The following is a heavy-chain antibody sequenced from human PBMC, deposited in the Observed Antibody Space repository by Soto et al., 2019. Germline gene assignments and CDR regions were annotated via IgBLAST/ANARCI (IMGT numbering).Heavy chain of an antibody. CDR3: AKARGSSTPAPGSY. CDR1: GFTFSSYA. J-gene: IGHJ4*02. CDR2: ISGSGGST. Sequence: GGSLRLSCAASGFTFSSYAMSWVRQAPGKRQEWVSAISGSGGSTYYADSVKGRFTISRDNSKNTLYLQMNSPRAEDTAVYYCAKARGSSTPAPGSYWGQGTLVTVSS. D-gene: IGHD2-2*01. V-gene: IGHV3-23*01.